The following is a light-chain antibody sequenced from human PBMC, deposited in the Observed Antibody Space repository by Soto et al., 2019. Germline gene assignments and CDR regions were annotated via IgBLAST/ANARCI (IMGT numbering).Light chain of an antibody. CDR2: DAS. V-gene: IGKV3-15*01. CDR3: QQYNNRPPDYT. Sequence: ETVMTQSPATLSVSPGERVTLSCRASQSINSNLAWYQQRPGQAPRVLIYDASTRATAVPARFSGSGSGTEFTLTISSLQSEDFAVYYCQQYNNRPPDYTFGKGTKLEIK. CDR1: QSINSN. J-gene: IGKJ2*01.